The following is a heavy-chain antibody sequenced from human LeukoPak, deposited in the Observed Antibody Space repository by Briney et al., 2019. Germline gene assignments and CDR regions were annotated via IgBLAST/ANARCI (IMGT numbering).Heavy chain of an antibody. CDR1: GYTFTSYG. J-gene: IGHJ4*02. CDR3: ARQVDTTMALPDY. D-gene: IGHD5-18*01. V-gene: IGHV1-18*01. CDR2: ISAYNGHT. Sequence: GASVKVSCKASGYTFTSYGISWVRQAPGQALEWMGWISAYNGHTNYAQKFQGRVTMTTDTSTSTAYMELRSLRPGDTGVYYCARQVDTTMALPDYWGQGTLVTVSS.